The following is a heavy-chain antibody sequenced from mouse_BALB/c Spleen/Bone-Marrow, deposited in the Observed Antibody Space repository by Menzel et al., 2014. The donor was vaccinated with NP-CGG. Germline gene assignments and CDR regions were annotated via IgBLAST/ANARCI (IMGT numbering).Heavy chain of an antibody. J-gene: IGHJ2*01. CDR2: INPRNGRT. CDR3: ARRTTTVLATDY. CDR1: GYTFTSYW. D-gene: IGHD1-1*01. V-gene: IGHV1S81*02. Sequence: QVHVKQSGAELVKPGASVKLSCKASGYTFTSYWMHWVKQRPGQGLEWIGEINPRNGRTNYNEKFKSKATLTVDKSSSTAYMQLSSLTSEDSAVYYCARRTTTVLATDYWGQGTTLTVSS.